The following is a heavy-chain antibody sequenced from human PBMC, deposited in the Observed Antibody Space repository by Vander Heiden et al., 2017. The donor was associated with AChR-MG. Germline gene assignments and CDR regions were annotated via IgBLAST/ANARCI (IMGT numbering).Heavy chain of an antibody. D-gene: IGHD3-16*02. V-gene: IGHV3-21*01. CDR2: ISSSSSYI. CDR1: GFTFSSYS. CDR3: ARDHRYDYVWGSYRRLVNFDY. J-gene: IGHJ4*02. Sequence: EVQLVESGGGLVKPGGSLRLSCAASGFTFSSYSMNWVRQAPGKGLEWVSSISSSSSYIYYADSVKGRFTISRDNAKNSLYLQMNSLRAEDTAVYYCARDHRYDYVWGSYRRLVNFDYWGQGTLVTVSS.